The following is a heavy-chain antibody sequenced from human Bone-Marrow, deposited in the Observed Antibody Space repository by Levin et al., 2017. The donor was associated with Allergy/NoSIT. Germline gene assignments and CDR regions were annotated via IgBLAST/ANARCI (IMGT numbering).Heavy chain of an antibody. D-gene: IGHD3/OR15-3a*01. CDR3: VRVDWLLNDYFGMDA. V-gene: IGHV4-38-2*01. Sequence: SQTLSLTCAVSDYSIRSGYFWGWVRQPPGKGLEWIGYIHSSGNTNYSPSLKSRVTISVDTSKNQFSLHLSSVTAADTAVYYCVRVDWLLNDYFGMDAWGRGTTVTVSS. J-gene: IGHJ6*02. CDR1: DYSIRSGYF. CDR2: IHSSGNT.